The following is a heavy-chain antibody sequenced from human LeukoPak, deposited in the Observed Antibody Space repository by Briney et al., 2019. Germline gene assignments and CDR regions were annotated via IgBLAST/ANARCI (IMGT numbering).Heavy chain of an antibody. J-gene: IGHJ4*02. Sequence: PGGSLRLSCAASGXIFSSYWMHWVRQAPGKGLVWVSRINSDGSSTRYADSVKGRFTISRDNAKNTLYLQMNSLRAEDTAVYYCTRPNYYGSGSYYPDYWGQGTLVTVSS. V-gene: IGHV3-74*01. D-gene: IGHD3-10*01. CDR1: GXIFSSYW. CDR2: INSDGSST. CDR3: TRPNYYGSGSYYPDY.